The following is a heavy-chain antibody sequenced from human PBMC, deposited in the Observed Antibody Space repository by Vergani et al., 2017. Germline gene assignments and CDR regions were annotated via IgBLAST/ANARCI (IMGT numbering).Heavy chain of an antibody. CDR3: ARDQHGYGMDV. CDR2: IYTSGST. CDR1: GGSISSGSYY. V-gene: IGHV4-61*02. Sequence: QVQLQESGPGLVKPSQTLSLTCTVSGGSISSGSYYWSWIRQPAGKGLEWIGRIYTSGSTNYNPSLKSRVTISVDTSKNQFSLKLSSVTAADTAVYYCARDQHGYGMDVWGQGTTVTVSS. J-gene: IGHJ6*02.